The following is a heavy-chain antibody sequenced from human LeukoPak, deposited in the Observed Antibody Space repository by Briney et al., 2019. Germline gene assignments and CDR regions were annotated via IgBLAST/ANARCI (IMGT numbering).Heavy chain of an antibody. Sequence: AAESLRLSCAASGFTFSGYGMHWARQAPGEGLEWVANIWNDGSPKYYADSVRGRFTTSRANSKNTLYLQMNSLSAEDPAVYYCARGRTLGSSTFFDGMVVWGEGTTVTVSS. J-gene: IGHJ6*04. CDR1: GFTFSGYG. CDR3: ARGRTLGSSTFFDGMVV. V-gene: IGHV3-33*01. CDR2: IWNDGSPK. D-gene: IGHD2/OR15-2a*01.